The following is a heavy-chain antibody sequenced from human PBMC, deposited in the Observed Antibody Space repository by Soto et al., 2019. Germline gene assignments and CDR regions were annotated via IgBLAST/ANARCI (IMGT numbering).Heavy chain of an antibody. V-gene: IGHV4-39*01. CDR1: GGSINSGSFY. D-gene: IGHD1-7*01. CDR3: ARHTLEGNYPDYFDY. J-gene: IGHJ4*02. Sequence: PSETLSLTCTVSGGSINSGSFYWGWVRQAPGKGLEWIGSIYYSGSTHYNSSLMSRVSQSVDTSRNQFSLKLSSVTAADTAVYYCARHTLEGNYPDYFDYWGQGTLVTVSS. CDR2: IYYSGST.